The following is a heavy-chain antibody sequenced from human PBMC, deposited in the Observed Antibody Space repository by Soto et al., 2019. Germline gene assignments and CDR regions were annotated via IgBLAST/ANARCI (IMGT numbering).Heavy chain of an antibody. J-gene: IGHJ6*02. CDR2: ISWDGGST. CDR3: AKDFALVATTNYYYGMDV. Sequence: GSLRLSCAASGFTFDDYTMHWVRQAPGKGLEWVSLISWDGGSTYYADSVKGRFTISRDNSKNSLYLQMNSLRTEDTALYYCAKDFALVATTNYYYGMDVWGQGTTVTVSS. V-gene: IGHV3-43*01. CDR1: GFTFDDYT. D-gene: IGHD5-12*01.